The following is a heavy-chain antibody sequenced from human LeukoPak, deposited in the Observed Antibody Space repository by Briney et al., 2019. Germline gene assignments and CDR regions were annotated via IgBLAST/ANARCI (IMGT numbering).Heavy chain of an antibody. CDR3: ARNNGMDV. Sequence: RGSLRLSCAASGFALSSHWMTWVRQVPGRGPEWVANVNRDGSETYYLDSVKGRFTISKDNAKNSLYLQMNSLRAEDTALYHCARNNGMDVWGQGTTVIVSS. V-gene: IGHV3-7*03. CDR1: GFALSSHW. J-gene: IGHJ6*02. CDR2: VNRDGSET.